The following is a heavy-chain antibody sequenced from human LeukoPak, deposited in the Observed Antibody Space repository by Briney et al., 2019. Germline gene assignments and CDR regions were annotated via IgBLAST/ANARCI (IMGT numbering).Heavy chain of an antibody. D-gene: IGHD7-27*01. V-gene: IGHV4-4*07. CDR1: GGSISSYY. CDR3: AREGNWGPYYFDY. CDR2: IYTSGST. J-gene: IGHJ4*02. Sequence: SETLSLTCTVCGGSISSYYWSLIRQPAGKGLEWIGRIYTSGSTNYNPSLKSRVTMSVDTSKNQFSLKLSSVTAADTAVYYCAREGNWGPYYFDYWGQGTLVTVSS.